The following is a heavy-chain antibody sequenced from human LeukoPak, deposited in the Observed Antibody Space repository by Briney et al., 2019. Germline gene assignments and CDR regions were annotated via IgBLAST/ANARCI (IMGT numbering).Heavy chain of an antibody. J-gene: IGHJ4*02. CDR3: ARHIPYSGNYLFDY. V-gene: IGHV4-34*01. Sequence: SETLSLTCAVYGGSFSGYYWSWIRQPPGKGLEWIGEINHSGSTNYNPSLKSRVTMSVDTSKDQFSLKLSSVTAADTAVYYCARHIPYSGNYLFDYWGQGALVTVSS. CDR2: INHSGST. CDR1: GGSFSGYY. D-gene: IGHD1-26*01.